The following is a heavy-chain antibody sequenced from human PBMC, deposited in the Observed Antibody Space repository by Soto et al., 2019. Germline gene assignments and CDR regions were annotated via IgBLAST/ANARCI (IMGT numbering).Heavy chain of an antibody. J-gene: IGHJ4*02. D-gene: IGHD3-22*01. CDR1: GFTFSSYG. CDR3: AKGVYYDSSGYSGPFDY. V-gene: IGHV3-30*18. Sequence: GGSLRLSCAASGFTFSSYGMHCVRQAPCKGLEWVAVISSAGSNKYYADSVKGRFTISRDNSKNTLYLQMNSLRAEDTAVYYCAKGVYYDSSGYSGPFDYWGQGTMVTVSS. CDR2: ISSAGSNK.